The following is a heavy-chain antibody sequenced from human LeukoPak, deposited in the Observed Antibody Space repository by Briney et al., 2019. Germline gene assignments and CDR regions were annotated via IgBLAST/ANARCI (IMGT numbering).Heavy chain of an antibody. CDR2: IRNKAKSYTT. D-gene: IGHD2-2*01. Sequence: GGSLRLSCVVSGFTFSDHYMDWVRQAPGKGLEWVGRIRNKAKSYTTEYAASVKGRFTISRDDSKNSVYLQMNSLETEDTAVYYCAKDADIVVVPAVGYQLERPPVFDPWGQGTLVTVSS. V-gene: IGHV3-72*01. J-gene: IGHJ5*02. CDR3: AKDADIVVVPAVGYQLERPPVFDP. CDR1: GFTFSDHY.